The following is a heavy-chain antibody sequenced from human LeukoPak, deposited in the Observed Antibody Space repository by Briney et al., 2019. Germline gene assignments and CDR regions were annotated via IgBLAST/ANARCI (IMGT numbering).Heavy chain of an antibody. CDR3: ARIQVNWYGEVTPLSPPNYGMDV. V-gene: IGHV1-18*01. J-gene: IGHJ6*02. CDR1: GYTFTDDG. CDR2: ISPYNGNT. Sequence: ASVKVSCKASGYTFTDDGISWVRQAPGQGLEWMGWISPYNGNTKYADKVLGRVTMTTDISTTTAYMELRGLRSDDTAVYYCARIQVNWYGEVTPLSPPNYGMDVWGQGTTVIVSS. D-gene: IGHD3-10*01.